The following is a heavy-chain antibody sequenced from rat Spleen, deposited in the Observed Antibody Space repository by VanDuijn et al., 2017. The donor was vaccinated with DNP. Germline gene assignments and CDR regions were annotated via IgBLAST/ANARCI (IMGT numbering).Heavy chain of an antibody. D-gene: IGHD1-6*01. V-gene: IGHV5-31*01. Sequence: EVHLVESGGGLVQPGRSLKLSCVASGFTFNNYWMTWIRQAPGKGLEWVASITNTGGTTYYPDSVKGRFIISRDNAKSTLYLQMNSLRSEDTATYYFTRFPPAGRYTTDYYYADYVMDAWGQGASVTVAS. J-gene: IGHJ4*01. CDR2: ITNTGGTT. CDR1: GFTFNNYW. CDR3: TRFPPAGRYTTDYYYADYVMDA.